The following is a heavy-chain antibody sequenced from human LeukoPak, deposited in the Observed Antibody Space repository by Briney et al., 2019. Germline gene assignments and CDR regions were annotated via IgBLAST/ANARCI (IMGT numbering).Heavy chain of an antibody. J-gene: IGHJ4*02. CDR3: ARGTYYYDSSGYYY. V-gene: IGHV3-21*01. Sequence: GGSLRLSCAASGFTFSSYSMSWVRQAPGKGLEWVSSISSSSSYIYYADSVKGRFTISRDNAKNSLYLQMNSLRAEDTAVYYCARGTYYYDSSGYYYWGQGTLVTVSS. D-gene: IGHD3-22*01. CDR1: GFTFSSYS. CDR2: ISSSSSYI.